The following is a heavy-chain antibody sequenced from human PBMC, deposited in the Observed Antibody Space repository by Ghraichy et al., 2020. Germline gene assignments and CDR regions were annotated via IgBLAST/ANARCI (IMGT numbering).Heavy chain of an antibody. J-gene: IGHJ6*02. CDR2: IYYSGST. D-gene: IGHD1-7*01. CDR1: GGSISSSSYY. CDR3: AKETGTYVGHYYYYGMDV. Sequence: SETLSLTCTVSGGSISSSSYYWGWIRQPPGKGLEWIGSIYYSGSTYYNPSLKSRVTISVDTSKNQFSLKLSSVTAADTAVYYCAKETGTYVGHYYYYGMDVWGQGTTVTVSS. V-gene: IGHV4-39*02.